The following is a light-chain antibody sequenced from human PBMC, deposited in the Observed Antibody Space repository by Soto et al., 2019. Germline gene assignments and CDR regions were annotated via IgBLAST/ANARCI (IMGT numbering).Light chain of an antibody. V-gene: IGLV2-14*01. Sequence: QSALNQPASGSGAPGQSIPISCTGTSSDVGGYNYVSWYQQHPGKAPKFMIYDVSNRPSGVSNRFSGSKSGNTASLTISGLQAEDEADYYCCSYTTSNTRQIVFGTGTKVTVL. CDR2: DVS. CDR3: CSYTTSNTRQIV. CDR1: SSDVGGYNY. J-gene: IGLJ1*01.